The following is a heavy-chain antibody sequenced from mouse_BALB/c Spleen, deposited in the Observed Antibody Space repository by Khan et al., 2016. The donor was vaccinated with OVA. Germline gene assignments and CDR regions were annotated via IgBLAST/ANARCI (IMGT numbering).Heavy chain of an antibody. CDR3: ARKGYGNYAFAY. Sequence: VQLQQSGAELVRPGSSVKISCKASGYAFSNYWMNWVKQRPGQGLEWIGQIYPGDGDTNYNGKFKGKATLTADKSSSTAYMQLSSLTAEDSAVEFCARKGYGNYAFAYWGQGTLVTVSA. CDR2: IYPGDGDT. CDR1: GYAFSNYW. D-gene: IGHD2-10*02. J-gene: IGHJ3*01. V-gene: IGHV1-80*01.